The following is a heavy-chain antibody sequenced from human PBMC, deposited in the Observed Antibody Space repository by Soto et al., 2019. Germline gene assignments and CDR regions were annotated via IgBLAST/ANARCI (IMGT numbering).Heavy chain of an antibody. Sequence: EVQLVESGGGFVTPGGSLRLSCAASGFTFSDSWMGWVRQAPGKGLEWVGRILSKNDGGTTDYAAPVKGRVTISRDDSKNTLYLQMNSLKTEDTAVYYFTTCDYISGIFRYRWPYWGQGTLVTVSS. CDR3: TTCDYISGIFRYRWPY. CDR2: ILSKNDGGTT. J-gene: IGHJ4*02. V-gene: IGHV3-15*01. CDR1: GFTFSDSW. D-gene: IGHD3-16*02.